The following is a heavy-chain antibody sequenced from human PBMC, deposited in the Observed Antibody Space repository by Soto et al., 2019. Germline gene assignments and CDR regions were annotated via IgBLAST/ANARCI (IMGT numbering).Heavy chain of an antibody. V-gene: IGHV3-30*18. CDR1: GITFSAYG. CDR2: ISYDGSNK. Sequence: HPGGSLRLSCAASGITFSAYGMHWVRQAPGKGLEWVAVISYDGSNKYYADSVKGRFTISRDNSKNTQYLQMNSLRAEDTAVYYCAKGLTWELDRGAFDIWGQGTTVTVSS. J-gene: IGHJ3*02. D-gene: IGHD1-26*01. CDR3: AKGLTWELDRGAFDI.